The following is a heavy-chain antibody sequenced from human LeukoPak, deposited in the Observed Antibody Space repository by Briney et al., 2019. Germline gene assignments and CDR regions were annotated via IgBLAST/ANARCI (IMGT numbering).Heavy chain of an antibody. V-gene: IGHV4-34*01. J-gene: IGHJ4*02. D-gene: IGHD3-16*02. CDR1: GGSFSGYY. CDR2: INHSGST. CDR3: ARGWYDYIWGSDHRSHAFDY. Sequence: SETLSLTCAVYGGSFSGYYWSWIRQPPGKGLEWIGEINHSGSTNYNPSLKSRVTISVDTSKNQFSLKLSSVTAADTAVYYCARGWYDYIWGSDHRSHAFDYWGQGTLVTVSS.